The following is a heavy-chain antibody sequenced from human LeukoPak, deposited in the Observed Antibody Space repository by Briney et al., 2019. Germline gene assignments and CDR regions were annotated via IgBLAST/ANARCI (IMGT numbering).Heavy chain of an antibody. J-gene: IGHJ3*01. V-gene: IGHV3-23*01. D-gene: IGHD2-2*02. CDR2: ISGSASST. CDR3: AMKAVPRPRLYDAFDF. CDR1: GFTFTNSA. Sequence: GGSLRLSCATSGFTFTNSAISWVRQAPGKGLEWVLAISGSASSTYYADSVKGAFTISRDNSKNTLYLQMSSLRADDTAVYYRAMKAVPRPRLYDAFDFWGQGTVVTVSS.